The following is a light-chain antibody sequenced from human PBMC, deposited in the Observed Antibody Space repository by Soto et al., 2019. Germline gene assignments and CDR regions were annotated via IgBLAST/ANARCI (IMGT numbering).Light chain of an antibody. Sequence: QSALAQPASVSGSPGQSITISCTGSNSDIGTYNYVSWYQQLPGKAPKLILYEVTNRPSGASDRFSGSKSGNAAFLTISGLQAEDEADYYCSSYSSSATPYVFGTGTKVTVL. J-gene: IGLJ1*01. V-gene: IGLV2-14*01. CDR1: NSDIGTYNY. CDR3: SSYSSSATPYV. CDR2: EVT.